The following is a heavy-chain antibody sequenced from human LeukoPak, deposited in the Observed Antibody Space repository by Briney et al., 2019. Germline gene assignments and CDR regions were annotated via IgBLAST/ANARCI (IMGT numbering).Heavy chain of an antibody. CDR1: GYSFTSYW. D-gene: IGHD3-22*01. J-gene: IGHJ3*02. CDR2: IYPGDSDT. CDR3: ATTKYYYDSSGYPTGAFDI. Sequence: GESLKISCKGSGYSFTSYWIGWVRQMPGKGLEWMGIIYPGDSDTRYSPSFQGQVTISAGKSISTAYLQWSSLKASDTAMYYCATTKYYYDSSGYPTGAFDIWGQGTMVTVPS. V-gene: IGHV5-51*01.